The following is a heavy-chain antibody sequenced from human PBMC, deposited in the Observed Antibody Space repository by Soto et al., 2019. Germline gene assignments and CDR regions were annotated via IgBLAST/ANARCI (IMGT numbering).Heavy chain of an antibody. CDR3: ARAELPKHYFDY. CDR2: IYYSGST. J-gene: IGHJ4*02. V-gene: IGHV4-61*01. CDR1: GGCVSSGSYY. Sequence: SERLSLTGTVCGGCVSSGSYYWSWIRQPPGKGLEWIGYIYYSGSTNYNPSLKSRVTISVDTSKNQFSLKLSSVTAADTAVYYCARAELPKHYFDYWGQGTLVTVS. D-gene: IGHD2-15*01.